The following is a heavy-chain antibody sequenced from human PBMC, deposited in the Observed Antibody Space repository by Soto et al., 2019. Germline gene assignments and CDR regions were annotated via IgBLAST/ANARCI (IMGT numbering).Heavy chain of an antibody. CDR1: GYNFRGYY. CDR3: AVGPHESDGVDV. J-gene: IGHJ6*02. Sequence: GASVKVSSKTSGYNFRGYYIHWVRQAPGQGLEWMGWINPNSGGTNYAQTFQGRVTMTRDTSTSTAYMELSRLRFDDTASYYCAVGPHESDGVDVWGQGTTVTVSS. V-gene: IGHV1-2*02. CDR2: INPNSGGT.